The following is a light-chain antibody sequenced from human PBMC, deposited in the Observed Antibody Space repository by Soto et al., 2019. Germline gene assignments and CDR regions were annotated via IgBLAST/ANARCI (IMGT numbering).Light chain of an antibody. Sequence: QSVLTQPPSVSGAPGQGVTISCTGSSSNIGAGYDVQWYQQLPGTAPKLLIYGSSNRPSGVPDRFSGSKSGTSASLAITGLQAEDEADYYCQSYDSSVVFGGGTKLTVL. V-gene: IGLV1-40*01. CDR3: QSYDSSVV. CDR1: SSNIGAGYD. J-gene: IGLJ2*01. CDR2: GSS.